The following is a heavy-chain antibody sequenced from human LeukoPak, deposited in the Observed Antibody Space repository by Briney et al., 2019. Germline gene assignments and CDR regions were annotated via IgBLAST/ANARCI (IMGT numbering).Heavy chain of an antibody. D-gene: IGHD2-2*01. CDR2: ISGSGGST. CDR3: AKDLGYCSSTSCYPVWFDP. J-gene: IGHJ5*02. Sequence: GGSLRLSCAASGFTFSSYAMSWVRQAPGKGLEWVSAISGSGGSTYYADSVKGRFTISRDNSKNTLYLQMNSLRAEDTAVYYCAKDLGYCSSTSCYPVWFDPWGQGTLVTVSS. CDR1: GFTFSSYA. V-gene: IGHV3-23*01.